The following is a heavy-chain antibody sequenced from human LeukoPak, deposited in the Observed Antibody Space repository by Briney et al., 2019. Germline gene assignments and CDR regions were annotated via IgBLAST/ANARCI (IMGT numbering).Heavy chain of an antibody. CDR1: SGSFSGYY. CDR3: VRGFSGVVGDH. Sequence: PSETLSLTCTVYSGSFSGYYWSWIRLPPGKGLEWIGEIKDGGITNYNPSLRGRVTISKDTSNNQLSLKLHPATAADTAVYYCVRGFSGVVGDHRGQGSLVTVSS. CDR2: IKDGGIT. J-gene: IGHJ4*02. V-gene: IGHV4-34*01. D-gene: IGHD3-10*01.